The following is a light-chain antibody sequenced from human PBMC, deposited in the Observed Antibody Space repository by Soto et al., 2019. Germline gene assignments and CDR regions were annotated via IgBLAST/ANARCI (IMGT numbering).Light chain of an antibody. CDR2: DAS. CDR3: QQRSNWPSIT. V-gene: IGKV3-11*01. Sequence: EFVWTQSPGTLSLSPGERATLSCRASQSVSSNLAWYQQKPGQAPRLLIYDASNRATGIPARFSGSGSGTDLTLTINSLETEDFAVYYCQQRSNWPSITFGQGTRLEIK. CDR1: QSVSSN. J-gene: IGKJ5*01.